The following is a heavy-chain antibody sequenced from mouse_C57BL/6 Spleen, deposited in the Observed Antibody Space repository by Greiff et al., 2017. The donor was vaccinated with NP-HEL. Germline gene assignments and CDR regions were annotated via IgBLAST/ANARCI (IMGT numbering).Heavy chain of an antibody. CDR3: ARGVYYYGSSYGSFDV. J-gene: IGHJ1*03. V-gene: IGHV1-61*01. Sequence: QVQLQQSGAELVRPGSSVKLSCKASGYTFTSYWMDWVKQRPGQGLEWIGNIYPSDSETHYNQKFKDKATLTVDKSSSTAYMQLSSLKSEDSAVYYCARGVYYYGSSYGSFDVWGTGTTVTVSS. CDR1: GYTFTSYW. D-gene: IGHD1-1*01. CDR2: IYPSDSET.